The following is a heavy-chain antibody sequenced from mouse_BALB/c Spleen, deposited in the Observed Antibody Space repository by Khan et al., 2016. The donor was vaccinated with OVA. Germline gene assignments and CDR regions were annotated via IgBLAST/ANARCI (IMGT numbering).Heavy chain of an antibody. Sequence: QVQLQQSGAELVKPGASVKMSCKASGHTFTSYTMHWVKQKPGQGLEWIGYINPSSGYYKYNQKVKDKAPLTADKSSITAYMQLSSLTSENSAVYYCAVKSTRACSRGQGTTLTVSS. V-gene: IGHV1-4*01. CDR2: INPSSGYY. CDR3: AVKSTRACS. D-gene: IGHD3-1*01. J-gene: IGHJ2*01. CDR1: GHTFTSYT.